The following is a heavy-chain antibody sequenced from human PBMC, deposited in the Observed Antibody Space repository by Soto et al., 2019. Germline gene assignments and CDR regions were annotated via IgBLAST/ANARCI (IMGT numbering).Heavy chain of an antibody. J-gene: IGHJ3*02. D-gene: IGHD2-15*01. CDR1: GYTFTSYY. CDR2: INPSGGST. V-gene: IGHV1-46*01. Sequence: ASVKVSCKASGYTFTSYYMHWVRQAPGQGLEWMGIINPSGGSTSYAQKFQGRVTMTRDTSTSTVYMELSSLRSEDTAVYYCARVGYCSGGSCYLSGAFDIWGQGTMVTVSS. CDR3: ARVGYCSGGSCYLSGAFDI.